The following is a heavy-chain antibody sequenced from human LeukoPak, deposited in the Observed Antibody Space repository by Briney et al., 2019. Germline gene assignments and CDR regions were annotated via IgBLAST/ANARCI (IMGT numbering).Heavy chain of an antibody. V-gene: IGHV1-46*01. Sequence: ASVKVSCKASGYTFTSYYMHWVRQAPGQGLEWMGIINPSGGSTSYAQKFQGRVTMTRDTSTSTVYVELSSLRSEDTAVYYCARGIDTYCSGGSCFPVQFDYWGQGTLVTVSS. CDR2: INPSGGST. D-gene: IGHD2-15*01. J-gene: IGHJ4*02. CDR3: ARGIDTYCSGGSCFPVQFDY. CDR1: GYTFTSYY.